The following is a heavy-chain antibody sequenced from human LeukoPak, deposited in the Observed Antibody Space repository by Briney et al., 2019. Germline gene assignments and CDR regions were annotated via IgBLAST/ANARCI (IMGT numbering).Heavy chain of an antibody. Sequence: GGSLRLSCAASGFTFSGYGMHWVRQAPGKGLEWVAVISYDGSNKYYADSVKGRFTISRDNSKNTLYLQMNSLRAEDTAVYYCARDRGYSGYDSPYFDYWGQGTLVTVSS. CDR1: GFTFSGYG. J-gene: IGHJ4*02. CDR2: ISYDGSNK. V-gene: IGHV3-30*03. CDR3: ARDRGYSGYDSPYFDY. D-gene: IGHD5-12*01.